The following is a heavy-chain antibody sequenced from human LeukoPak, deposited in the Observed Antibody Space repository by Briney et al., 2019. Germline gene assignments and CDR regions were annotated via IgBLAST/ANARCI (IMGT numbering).Heavy chain of an antibody. CDR1: GFTFSSYA. Sequence: GGSLRLSCATSGFTFSSYAMTWVRQAPGKGLEWVSGTSASGGTTSYADSVKGRFTISRDNSKNTLYLQMNSLRADDTAVYYCAKAAVNYYYYFGMDVWAQGTTVTVSS. D-gene: IGHD6-25*01. CDR3: AKAAVNYYYYFGMDV. J-gene: IGHJ6*02. V-gene: IGHV3-23*01. CDR2: TSASGGTT.